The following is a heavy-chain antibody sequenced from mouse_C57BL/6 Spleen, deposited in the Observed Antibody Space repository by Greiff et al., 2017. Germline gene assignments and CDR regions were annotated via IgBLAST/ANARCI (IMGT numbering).Heavy chain of an antibody. Sequence: EVQLVESGGGLVQPTGSLKLSCAASGFSFNTYAMNWVRQAPGKGLEWVARIRSKSNNYATNYADSVKDRFTISRDNSESMLYLHMNNLIPDTTAMYYVVRSYYYYVVYCDYWGPGTTLTVSS. CDR3: VRSYYYYVVYCDY. CDR2: IRSKSNNYAT. D-gene: IGHD2-4*01. CDR1: GFSFNTYA. J-gene: IGHJ2*01. V-gene: IGHV10-1*01.